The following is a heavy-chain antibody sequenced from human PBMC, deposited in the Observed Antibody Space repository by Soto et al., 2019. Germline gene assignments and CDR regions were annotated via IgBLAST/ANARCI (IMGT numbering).Heavy chain of an antibody. V-gene: IGHV3-7*04. CDR1: GFPLSTYF. CDR3: ARAHGSGLDL. D-gene: IGHD3-10*01. J-gene: IGHJ4*02. CDR2: IKQDGSVK. Sequence: EVQLVEAGGGLVQPGGSLRLSCAASGFPLSTYFMTWVRQAPGKWLECVAKIKQDGSVKHYLDSVKGRFTISRDNAKNSLYLQMSSLRGEDADVYYCARAHGSGLDLWGQGTLVTVSS.